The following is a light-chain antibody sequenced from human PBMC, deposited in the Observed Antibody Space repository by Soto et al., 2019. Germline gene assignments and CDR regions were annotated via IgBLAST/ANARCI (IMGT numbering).Light chain of an antibody. CDR1: QSVDSTY. V-gene: IGKV3-20*01. J-gene: IGKJ5*01. Sequence: IVLTQSPGTLSLSPGERATLSCRASQSVDSTYLAWYQQRPGQAPRLLIYGASSRATGIPDRFSGSGSGTDFTLTISRLEPEDFAVYYCQQYGSSPITFGQGIRLEIK. CDR2: GAS. CDR3: QQYGSSPIT.